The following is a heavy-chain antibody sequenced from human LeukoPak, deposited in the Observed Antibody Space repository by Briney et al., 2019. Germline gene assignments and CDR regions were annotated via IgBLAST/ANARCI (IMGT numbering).Heavy chain of an antibody. CDR3: AKDATDPDSGSYFDY. CDR1: GFTFDDYT. Sequence: PGGSLRLSCAASGFTFDDYTMHWVRQAPGKGLEWVSLISWDGGSTYYADSVKGRFTISRDNSKNSPYLQMNSLRTEDTALYYCAKDATDPDSGSYFDYWGQGTLVTVSS. J-gene: IGHJ4*02. CDR2: ISWDGGST. V-gene: IGHV3-43*01. D-gene: IGHD1-26*01.